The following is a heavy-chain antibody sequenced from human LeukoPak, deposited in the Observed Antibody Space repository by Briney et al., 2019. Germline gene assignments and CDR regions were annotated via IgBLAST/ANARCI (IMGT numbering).Heavy chain of an antibody. CDR1: GVTISSYS. CDR2: ISSSSSYI. CDR3: GRAEEGGYDLDY. D-gene: IGHD3-3*01. Sequence: GGSLRLSCAASGVTISSYSMNWVRQAPGKGLELVSSISSSSSYIYYADSVKSRFTISRDNAKNSLYLQMNSLRAEDKAVYYCGRAEEGGYDLDYWGQGTLVTVSS. J-gene: IGHJ4*02. V-gene: IGHV3-21*01.